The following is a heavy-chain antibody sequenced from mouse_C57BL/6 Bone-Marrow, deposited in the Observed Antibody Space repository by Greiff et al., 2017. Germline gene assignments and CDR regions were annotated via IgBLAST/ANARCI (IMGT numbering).Heavy chain of an antibody. CDR2: INPNYGTT. D-gene: IGHD1-1*01. Sequence: VQLQQSGPELVKPGASVKISCKASGYSFTDYNMNWVKQSNGKSLEWIGVINPNYGTTSYNQKFKGKATLTVDQSSSTAYMQLNSLTSEDSAVYYCASDYYGSGYETWFAYWGQGTLVTVSA. CDR3: ASDYYGSGYETWFAY. CDR1: GYSFTDYN. J-gene: IGHJ3*01. V-gene: IGHV1-39*01.